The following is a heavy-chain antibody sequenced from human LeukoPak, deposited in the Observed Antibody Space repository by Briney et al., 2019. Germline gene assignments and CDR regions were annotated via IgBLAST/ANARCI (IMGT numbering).Heavy chain of an antibody. CDR1: GGSFSGYY. Sequence: PSETLSLTCAVYGGSFSGYYWSWIRQPPGKGLEWIGEINHSGSTNYNPSLKSRVTISVDTSKNQFSLELSSVTAADTAVYYCARVYCSGGSCYSFDYWGQGTLVTVSS. V-gene: IGHV4-34*01. CDR3: ARVYCSGGSCYSFDY. CDR2: INHSGST. J-gene: IGHJ4*02. D-gene: IGHD2-15*01.